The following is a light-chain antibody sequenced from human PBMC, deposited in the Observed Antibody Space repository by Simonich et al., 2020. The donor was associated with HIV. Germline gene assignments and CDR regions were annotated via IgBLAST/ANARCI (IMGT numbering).Light chain of an antibody. J-gene: IGKJ4*01. CDR1: QNGLSSSNNKNY. CDR2: WAS. CDR3: QQYYNTPLT. Sequence: DIVMTQSPDSLAVSLGERATINCKSSQNGLSSSNNKNYLAWYQQKLGHPPKLLIYWASTRESGVPDRFSGSGSGTDFTLTISSLQAEDVAVYYCQQYYNTPLTFGGGTKVEIK. V-gene: IGKV4-1*01.